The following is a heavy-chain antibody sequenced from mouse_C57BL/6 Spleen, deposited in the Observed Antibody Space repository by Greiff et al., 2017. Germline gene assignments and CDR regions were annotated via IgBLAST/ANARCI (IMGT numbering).Heavy chain of an antibody. J-gene: IGHJ4*01. D-gene: IGHD1-1*01. CDR2: IHPNTGGT. CDR1: GYTFTDYN. Sequence: EVQLQQSGPELVKPGASVKMSCKASGYTFTDYNMHWVKQSHGQSLEWLGSIHPNTGGTSYNQKFKGKATLTVNKSSSTAYMELRSLTSEDSAVEYCAVNYDGRSYYARDYWGQGTSVTVSS. V-gene: IGHV1-22*01. CDR3: AVNYDGRSYYARDY.